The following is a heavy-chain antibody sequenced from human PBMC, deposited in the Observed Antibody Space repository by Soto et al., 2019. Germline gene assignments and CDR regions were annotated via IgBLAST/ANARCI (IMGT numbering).Heavy chain of an antibody. CDR3: ARDRSSGWKEGGWFDP. D-gene: IGHD6-19*01. CDR1: GFTFSSYA. CDR2: ISYDGSNK. J-gene: IGHJ5*02. V-gene: IGHV3-30-3*01. Sequence: QVQLVESGGGVVQPGRSLRLSCAASGFTFSSYAMHWVRQAPGKGLEWVAVISYDGSNKYYADSVKGRFTISRDNSKNTLDLQKNSLRAEDTAVYYCARDRSSGWKEGGWFDPWGQGTLVTVSS.